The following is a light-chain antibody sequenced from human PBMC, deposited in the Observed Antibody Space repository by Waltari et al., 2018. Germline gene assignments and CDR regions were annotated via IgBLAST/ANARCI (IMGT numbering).Light chain of an antibody. CDR3: QQYDNVVRT. J-gene: IGKJ4*01. Sequence: DIQMTQSPSSLSASVGERVTITCQASDEIRNFLNWYHQKPGEAPKVLIYDASNLEMGVPSRFGGSGFGTDFTLTISSLQPEDVGTYYCQQYDNVVRTFVGGTKVEIK. V-gene: IGKV1-33*01. CDR2: DAS. CDR1: DEIRNF.